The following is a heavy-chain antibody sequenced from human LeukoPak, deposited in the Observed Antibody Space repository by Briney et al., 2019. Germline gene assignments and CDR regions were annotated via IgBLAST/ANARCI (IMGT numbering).Heavy chain of an antibody. Sequence: ASVKVSCKASGYTFTSYGISWVRQAPGQGLEWMGWISAYNGNTNYAQKLQGRVTMTTDTSTSTAYMELRSLRSDDTAVYYCARWVTMVRGVTSNFDYWGQGTLVTVSS. CDR1: GYTFTSYG. D-gene: IGHD3-10*01. CDR2: ISAYNGNT. J-gene: IGHJ4*02. CDR3: ARWVTMVRGVTSNFDY. V-gene: IGHV1-18*01.